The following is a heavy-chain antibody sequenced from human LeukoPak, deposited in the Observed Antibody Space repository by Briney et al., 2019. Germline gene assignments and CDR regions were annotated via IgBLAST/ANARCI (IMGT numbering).Heavy chain of an antibody. D-gene: IGHD2-8*02. CDR1: GDSISTHN. V-gene: IGHV4-59*08. CDR2: IYYSGST. CDR3: ARTGTGGYFDY. J-gene: IGHJ4*02. Sequence: SETLSLTCSVSGDSISTHNWNWIRQPPGKGLEWIGYIYYSGSTSYNPSLKSRVTISVDTSKNQFSLRLTSVTAPDTAIYYCARTGTGGYFDYWGQGILVTVSS.